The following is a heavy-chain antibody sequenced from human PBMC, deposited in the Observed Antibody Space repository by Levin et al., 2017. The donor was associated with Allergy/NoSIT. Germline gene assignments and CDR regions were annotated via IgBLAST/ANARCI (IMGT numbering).Heavy chain of an antibody. D-gene: IGHD6-19*01. CDR1: GFTFSDYY. CDR2: ISSSSSYT. V-gene: IGHV3-11*05. J-gene: IGHJ4*02. CDR3: AREWGRYSSGWYPVDY. Sequence: PGESLKISCAASGFTFSDYYMSWIRQAPGKGLEWVSYISSSSSYTNYADSVKGRFTISRDNAKNSLYLQMNSLRAEDTAVYYCAREWGRYSSGWYPVDYWGQGTLVTVSS.